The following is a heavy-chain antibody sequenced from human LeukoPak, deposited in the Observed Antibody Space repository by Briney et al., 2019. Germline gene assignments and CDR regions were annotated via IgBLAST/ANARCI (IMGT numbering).Heavy chain of an antibody. CDR2: INPNTGGT. D-gene: IGHD6-19*01. J-gene: IGHJ4*02. V-gene: IGHV1-2*02. CDR1: GYTFTGYY. CDR3: ARVFSSGWHLLPLDY. Sequence: GASVKVSCKASGYTFTGYYMHWVRQAPGQGLEWMGWINPNTGGTNYAPKFQGRVTMTRDTSISTVYMELSSLRSDDTAVYSCARVFSSGWHLLPLDYWGQGTLVTVSS.